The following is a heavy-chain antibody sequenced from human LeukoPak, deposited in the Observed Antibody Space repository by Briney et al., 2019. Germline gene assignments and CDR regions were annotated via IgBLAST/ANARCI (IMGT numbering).Heavy chain of an antibody. V-gene: IGHV3-74*01. J-gene: IGHJ6*02. CDR1: GFTFSNYW. CDR2: IENNGRST. CDR3: AREKVVASQYYYYGMDV. D-gene: IGHD2-15*01. Sequence: GGSLRLFCEASGFTFSNYWMHWVRQAPGKGLVWVSHIENNGRSTNYANSVKGRFTISRDNTRNTLSLEMNNLRAEDTAIYYCAREKVVASQYYYYGMDVWGQGTTVTVSS.